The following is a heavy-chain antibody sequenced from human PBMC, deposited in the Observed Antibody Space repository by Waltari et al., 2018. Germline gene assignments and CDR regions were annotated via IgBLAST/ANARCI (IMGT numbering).Heavy chain of an antibody. Sequence: EVQLLESGGGLVQPGGYLRLSCAASGFTFSGYAMSWVRQAPGKGLEWVSAISGSGGSTYYADSVKGRFTISRDNSKNTLYLQMNSLRAEDTAVYYCAKSREWVLTGYYMDWGQGTLVTVSS. CDR2: ISGSGGST. J-gene: IGHJ4*02. CDR3: AKSREWVLTGYYMD. CDR1: GFTFSGYA. D-gene: IGHD3-9*01. V-gene: IGHV3-23*01.